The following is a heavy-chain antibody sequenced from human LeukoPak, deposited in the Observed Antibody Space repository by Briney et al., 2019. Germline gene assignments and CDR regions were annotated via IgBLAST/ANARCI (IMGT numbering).Heavy chain of an antibody. V-gene: IGHV3-7*01. Sequence: GGSLRLSCAASGFSFSSYWMNWVRQAPGKGLEWVANIKQDGSEKYYVDSVKGRFTISRDDAKNSLYLQMNSLRAEGTAVYYCARGWVLRYFDWLFPSFDYWGQGTLVTVSS. J-gene: IGHJ4*02. D-gene: IGHD3-9*01. CDR1: GFSFSSYW. CDR2: IKQDGSEK. CDR3: ARGWVLRYFDWLFPSFDY.